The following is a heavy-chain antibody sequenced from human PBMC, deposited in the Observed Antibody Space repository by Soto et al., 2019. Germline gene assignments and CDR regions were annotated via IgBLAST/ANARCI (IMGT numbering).Heavy chain of an antibody. CDR3: AKSTTNGGWFNPFDS. Sequence: ASLRLSCAASGFSFVNYAMNWVRQAPGKGLEWVSGLSGSGTSTYYADSVKGRFTISRDNPRDTLFLQMNSLTADDTAVYYCAKSTTNGGWFNPFDSWGQGALVTVSS. D-gene: IGHD6-19*01. J-gene: IGHJ4*02. CDR1: GFSFVNYA. V-gene: IGHV3-23*01. CDR2: LSGSGTST.